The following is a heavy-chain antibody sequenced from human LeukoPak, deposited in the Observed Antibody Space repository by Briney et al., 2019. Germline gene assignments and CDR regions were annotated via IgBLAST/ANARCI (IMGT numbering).Heavy chain of an antibody. D-gene: IGHD5-18*01. J-gene: IGHJ4*02. CDR2: IRGSGDNT. CDR1: GFIFSNYA. CDR3: ATARGYSYANELHLES. Sequence: PGGSLTLSCAASGFIFSNYALSWVRQAPGKGLEWVSAIRGSGDNTYYAASAQGRFTISRDNSKNTLYLQMNSLRGEDAAVYYCATARGYSYANELHLESWGEGTAVTVSS. V-gene: IGHV3-23*01.